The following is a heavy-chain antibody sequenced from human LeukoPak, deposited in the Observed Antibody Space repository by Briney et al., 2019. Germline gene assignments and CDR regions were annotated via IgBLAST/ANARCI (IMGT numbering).Heavy chain of an antibody. Sequence: GGSLRLSCAASGFTFSDYYMSWIRQAPGKGLEWVSYISSSGSTIYYADSVKGRFTISRDNAKNSLYLQMNSLRAEDTAVYYCAREEQSLVGDAFDIWGQGTMVTVSS. CDR1: GFTFSDYY. CDR3: AREEQSLVGDAFDI. CDR2: ISSSGSTI. J-gene: IGHJ3*02. V-gene: IGHV3-11*04. D-gene: IGHD6-19*01.